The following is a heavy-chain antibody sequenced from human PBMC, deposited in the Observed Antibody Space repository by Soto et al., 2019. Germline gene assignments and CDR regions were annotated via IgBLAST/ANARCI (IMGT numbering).Heavy chain of an antibody. D-gene: IGHD2-15*01. CDR2: ISSSSSTI. J-gene: IGHJ4*02. Sequence: VQLVESGGGLVQPGGSLRLSCAASGFTFSSYSMNWVRQAPGKGLEWVSYISSSSSTIYYADSVKGRFTISRDNAKNSLYLQMNSLRDEDTAVYYCARDWYCSGGSCPPNFDYWGQGTLVTVSS. V-gene: IGHV3-48*02. CDR3: ARDWYCSGGSCPPNFDY. CDR1: GFTFSSYS.